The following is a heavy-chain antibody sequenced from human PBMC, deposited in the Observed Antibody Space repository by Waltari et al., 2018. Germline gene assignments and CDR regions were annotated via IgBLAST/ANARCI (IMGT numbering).Heavy chain of an antibody. J-gene: IGHJ4*02. Sequence: QLQLQQSGPGLVKPSESLSLTCTVSGDSMSNNWWSWVRQSPGKGLEWIGQVLGSGRTKYTPSLPSQCTVSRDTSNNRFSLRMPSPTAADTAMYYCARDRGRGLYLDSWSQGTLVTVSP. CDR2: VLGSGRT. CDR1: GDSMSNNW. CDR3: ARDRGRGLYLDS. V-gene: IGHV4-4*02. D-gene: IGHD2-15*01.